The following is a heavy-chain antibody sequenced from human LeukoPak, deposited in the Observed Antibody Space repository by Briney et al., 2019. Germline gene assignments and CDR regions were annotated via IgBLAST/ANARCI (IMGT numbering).Heavy chain of an antibody. CDR2: IYYSGST. CDR3: VRAHYFDY. V-gene: IGHV4-59*01. CDR1: GGSISSYY. J-gene: IGHJ4*02. Sequence: SETLSLTCTVSGGSISSYYWSWIRQPPGKGLEWIGYIYYSGSTNYNPSLKSRATISVDTSKNQFSLKLRSVTAADTAVYYCVRAHYFDYWGQGTLVTVSS.